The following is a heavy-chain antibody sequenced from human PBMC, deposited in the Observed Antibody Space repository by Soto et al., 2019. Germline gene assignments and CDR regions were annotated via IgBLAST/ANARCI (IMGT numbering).Heavy chain of an antibody. D-gene: IGHD3-22*01. CDR1: GGSFSGYY. Sequence: PSETLSLTCAVYGGSFSGYYWSWIRQPPGKGLEWIGEINHSGSTNYNPSLKSRVTISVDTSKNQFSLKLSSVTAADTAVYYCARGNYYDSRHFDYWGQGTLVTVSS. CDR3: ARGNYYDSRHFDY. CDR2: INHSGST. V-gene: IGHV4-34*01. J-gene: IGHJ4*02.